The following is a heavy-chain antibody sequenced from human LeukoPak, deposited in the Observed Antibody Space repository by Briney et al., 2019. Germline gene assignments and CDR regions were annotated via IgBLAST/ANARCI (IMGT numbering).Heavy chain of an antibody. CDR3: ATRYYYDSGSYSSFDY. D-gene: IGHD3-10*01. CDR1: GYSFTNYW. V-gene: IGHV5-51*01. CDR2: IYPGDSDT. Sequence: GASLQISCKGSGYSFTNYWIGWVRQMPGKGLEWMGIIYPGDSDTRYSPSFQGQVTISADKSISTAYLQWSSLKASDTAMYYCATRYYYDSGSYSSFDYWGQGTLVTVSS. J-gene: IGHJ4*02.